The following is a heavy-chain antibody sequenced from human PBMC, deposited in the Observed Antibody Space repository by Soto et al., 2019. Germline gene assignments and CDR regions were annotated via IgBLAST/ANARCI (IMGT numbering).Heavy chain of an antibody. CDR3: ARDSGDGLDY. J-gene: IGHJ4*02. CDR1: GLTIRSYL. Sequence: GGSLRLSCAASGLTIRSYLMHWVSKAPGKGLVWVSRINTDGSVAMYVDSVKGRFTISRDNAKSSLYLQMNSLRADDTAVYYCARDSGDGLDYWGQGTLVTVSS. CDR2: INTDGSVA. V-gene: IGHV3-74*03.